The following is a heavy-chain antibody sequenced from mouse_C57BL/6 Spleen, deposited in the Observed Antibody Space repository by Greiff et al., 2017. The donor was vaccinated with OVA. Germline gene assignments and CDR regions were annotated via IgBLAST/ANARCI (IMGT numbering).Heavy chain of an antibody. CDR2: IYPGSGCT. Sequence: QVQLQQSGAELVKPGASVKMSCKASGYTFTSYWITWVKQRPGQGLEWIGDIYPGSGCTNYNEKFKSKATLTVDTSSSTGYMQLSSLTSEDSAVYYCARASSGYWFAYWGQGTLVTVSA. J-gene: IGHJ3*01. CDR1: GYTFTSYW. V-gene: IGHV1-55*01. CDR3: ARASSGYWFAY. D-gene: IGHD3-2*02.